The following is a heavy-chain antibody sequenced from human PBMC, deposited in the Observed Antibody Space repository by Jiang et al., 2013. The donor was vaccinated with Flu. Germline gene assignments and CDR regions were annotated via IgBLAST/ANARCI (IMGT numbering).Heavy chain of an antibody. CDR3: AREGTVTTGYWYFDL. D-gene: IGHD4-17*01. CDR2: VLHGST. CDR1: WLHQQWWLL. Sequence: GLVEAFTDPVPHLHCLWWLHQQWWLLLELDPPAPREGPGVDWVHVLHGSTYYNPSLKSRVTISVDTSKSQFSLKLSSVTAADTAVYYCAREGTVTTGYWYFDLWGRGTLVTVSS. J-gene: IGHJ2*01. V-gene: IGHV4-31*03.